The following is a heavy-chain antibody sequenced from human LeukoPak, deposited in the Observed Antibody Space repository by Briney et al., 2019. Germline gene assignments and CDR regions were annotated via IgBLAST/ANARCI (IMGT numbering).Heavy chain of an antibody. CDR1: GYSISSGYY. D-gene: IGHD2-15*01. Sequence: SETLSLTCAVSGYSISSGYYWGWIRQPPGKGLEWIGSIYRSGSTYYNPSLKRRVTISVDTSKNQFSLKLSSVTAADTAVYYCARVACSGGSCYHSFDYWGQGTLVTVSS. CDR3: ARVACSGGSCYHSFDY. J-gene: IGHJ4*02. CDR2: IYRSGST. V-gene: IGHV4-38-2*01.